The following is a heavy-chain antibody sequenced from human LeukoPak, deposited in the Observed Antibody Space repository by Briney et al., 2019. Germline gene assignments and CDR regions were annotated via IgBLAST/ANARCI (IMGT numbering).Heavy chain of an antibody. CDR3: AKDIYSSGWYIESDY. CDR1: GFTFSSYA. Sequence: GGSLRLCCAASGFTFSSYAMSWVRQAPGKGLEWVSAISGSGGSTYYADSVKGRFTISRDNSKNTLYLQMNSLRAEDTAVYYCAKDIYSSGWYIESDYWGQGTLVTVSS. V-gene: IGHV3-23*01. D-gene: IGHD6-19*01. CDR2: ISGSGGST. J-gene: IGHJ4*02.